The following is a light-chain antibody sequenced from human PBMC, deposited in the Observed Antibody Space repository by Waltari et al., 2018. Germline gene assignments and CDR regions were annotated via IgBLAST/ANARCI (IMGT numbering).Light chain of an antibody. CDR2: DAS. J-gene: IGKJ2*01. V-gene: IGKV3-15*01. CDR3: QQYNTWPH. CDR1: QGVSSN. Sequence: EIAMTQSPATLSVSPGERATLSCRASQGVSSNLAWYQHKPGQAPRLLIYDASTRATGIPARVSGSGSGTEFTLTISSLQSEDFAVYYCQQYNTWPHFGPGTKLEI.